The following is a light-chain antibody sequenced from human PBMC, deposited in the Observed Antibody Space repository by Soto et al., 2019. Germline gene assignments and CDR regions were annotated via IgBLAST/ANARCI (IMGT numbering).Light chain of an antibody. J-gene: IGKJ1*01. CDR1: QSLVSSDGNTY. Sequence: DVVLTQSPLSLPVTLGQPASISCTSSQSLVSSDGNTYLHWFQQRPGHSPRHLIYKISNRDSGVPDRFRGSGSCTNFTLEISRVEAEDVGLYYCMQGTHWPKTFDQGTKVEIK. CDR3: MQGTHWPKT. CDR2: KIS. V-gene: IGKV2-30*01.